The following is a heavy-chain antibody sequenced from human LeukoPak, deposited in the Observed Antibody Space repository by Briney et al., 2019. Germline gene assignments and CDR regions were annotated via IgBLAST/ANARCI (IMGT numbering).Heavy chain of an antibody. Sequence: KPSETLSLTCTVSGGSISSYYWSWIRQSPGKGLEWIGYIYYSGSTNYNPSLKSRVTISVDTSKNQFSLKLSSVTAADTAVYYCARGIRIHYDFWSGYYLPYYFDYWGQGTLVTVSS. D-gene: IGHD3-3*01. CDR2: IYYSGST. CDR3: ARGIRIHYDFWSGYYLPYYFDY. CDR1: GGSISSYY. J-gene: IGHJ4*02. V-gene: IGHV4-59*01.